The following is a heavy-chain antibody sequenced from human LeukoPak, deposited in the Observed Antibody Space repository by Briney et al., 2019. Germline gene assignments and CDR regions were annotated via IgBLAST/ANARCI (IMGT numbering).Heavy chain of an antibody. V-gene: IGHV1-69*13. D-gene: IGHD2-8*01. CDR3: ARGYCTNGVCYGAGY. Sequence: SVKVSCKASGGTFSSYAFSWLRQAPGQGLEWMAGIIPIFGTTNYAQKFQGRVTITADESTSTAYMELSRLRSDDTAVYYCARGYCTNGVCYGAGYWGQGTLVTVSS. CDR1: GGTFSSYA. CDR2: IIPIFGTT. J-gene: IGHJ4*02.